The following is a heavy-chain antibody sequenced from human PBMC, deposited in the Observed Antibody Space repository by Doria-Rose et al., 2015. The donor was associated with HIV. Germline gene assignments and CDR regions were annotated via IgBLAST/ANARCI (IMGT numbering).Heavy chain of an antibody. D-gene: IGHD6-13*01. CDR2: IFSDDER. CDR1: GVSLSSPGMG. J-gene: IGHJ4*02. V-gene: IGHV2-26*01. CDR3: ARIKSSRWYHKYYFDF. Sequence: SGPVLVKPTETLTLTCTVSGVSLSSPGMGVSWIRQPPGKALEWLANIFSDDERSYKPSLKSRLTISRGTSKSQVVLTMTDMDPADTATYYCARIKSSRWYHKYYFDFWGQGTLVIVSA.